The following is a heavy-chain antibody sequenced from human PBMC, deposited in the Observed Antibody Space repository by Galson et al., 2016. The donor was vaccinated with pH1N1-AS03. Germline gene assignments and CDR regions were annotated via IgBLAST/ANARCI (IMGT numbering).Heavy chain of an antibody. J-gene: IGHJ4*02. CDR3: AHRHGGNSHYFGY. D-gene: IGHD4-23*01. CDR2: IYWDDDK. V-gene: IGHV2-5*02. CDR1: GFSHSASGVA. Sequence: PALVKPTQTLTLTCTLSGFSHSASGVAVAWIRQPPGKALEWLALIYWDDDKRYSPSLRDKLTITKDSSTNQVVLPMTNMDPVDTATYYCAHRHGGNSHYFGYWGPGTLLTVSS.